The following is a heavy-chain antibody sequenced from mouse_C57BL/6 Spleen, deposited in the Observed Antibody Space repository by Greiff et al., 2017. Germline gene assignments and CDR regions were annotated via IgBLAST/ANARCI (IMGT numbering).Heavy chain of an antibody. CDR3: ARDYDYAMDY. CDR2: IYPGDGDT. J-gene: IGHJ4*01. D-gene: IGHD1-1*01. V-gene: IGHV1-80*01. Sequence: VMLVESGAELVKPGASVKISCKASGYAFSSYWMNWVKQRPGKGLEWIGQIYPGDGDTNYNGKFKGKATLTADKSSSTAYMQLSSLTSEDSAVYFCARDYDYAMDYWGQGTSVTVSS. CDR1: GYAFSSYW.